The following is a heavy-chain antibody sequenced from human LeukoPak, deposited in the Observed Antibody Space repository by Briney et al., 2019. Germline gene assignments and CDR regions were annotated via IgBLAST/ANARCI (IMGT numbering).Heavy chain of an antibody. V-gene: IGHV3-23*01. J-gene: IGHJ4*03. CDR3: AKSSIAVAVRGYFDY. D-gene: IGHD6-19*01. Sequence: GGSLRLSCAASGFTFNNYAMSWVRQAPGERLEWVSTISDSGGHTYYADSVKGRLTISRDTSKNTLYLQMNSLRAEDTAVYYCAKSSIAVAVRGYFDYWGQGTLVTVSS. CDR2: ISDSGGHT. CDR1: GFTFNNYA.